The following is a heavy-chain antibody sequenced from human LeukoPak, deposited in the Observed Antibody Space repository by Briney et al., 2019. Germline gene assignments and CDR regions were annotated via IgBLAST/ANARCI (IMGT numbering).Heavy chain of an antibody. CDR1: GGSISSYY. V-gene: IGHV4-59*01. Sequence: SETLSLTCTVSGGSISSYYWSWIRQPPGKGLQWIGYIYYSGSTNYNPSLKSRVTISVDTSKNQFSLKLSSVTAADTAVCYCARGVRGVSELDYWGQGTLVTVSS. CDR3: ARGVRGVSELDY. D-gene: IGHD3-10*01. J-gene: IGHJ4*02. CDR2: IYYSGST.